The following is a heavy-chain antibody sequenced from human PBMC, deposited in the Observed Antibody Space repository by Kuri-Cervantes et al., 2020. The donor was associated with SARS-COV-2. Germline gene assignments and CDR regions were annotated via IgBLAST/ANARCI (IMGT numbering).Heavy chain of an antibody. CDR1: GFSLTTSGMC. J-gene: IGHJ4*02. Sequence: SGPTLVKPTPTHTLTCTFSGFSLTTSGMCVAWIRRPPGKALEWLARIDWNDDKYYKTSLNTRLSISKDTSKDQVVLAMTNMDPVDTATYYCAHSSTYYDFCSGYLPSYYFDYWGQGTLVTVSS. V-gene: IGHV2-70*12. D-gene: IGHD3-3*01. CDR3: AHSSTYYDFCSGYLPSYYFDY. CDR2: IDWNDDK.